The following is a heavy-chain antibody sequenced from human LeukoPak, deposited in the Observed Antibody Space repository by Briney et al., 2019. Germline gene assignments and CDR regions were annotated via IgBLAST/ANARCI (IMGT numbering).Heavy chain of an antibody. J-gene: IGHJ6*02. V-gene: IGHV3-7*01. D-gene: IGHD6-13*01. CDR2: IKQDGSEK. Sequence: GGSLRLSCAASGVTFSTYWMSWVRQAPGKGLEWVANIKQDGSEKYYVDSVKGRFTISRDNAKNSLYLQMNSLRAEDTAVYYCARDQRSSSSWYSCYYGMDVWGQGTTVTVSS. CDR3: ARDQRSSSSWYSCYYGMDV. CDR1: GVTFSTYW.